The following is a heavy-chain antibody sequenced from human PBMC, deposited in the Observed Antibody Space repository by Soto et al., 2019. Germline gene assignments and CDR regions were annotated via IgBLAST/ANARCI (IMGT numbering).Heavy chain of an antibody. J-gene: IGHJ5*02. CDR3: ARQKPRATSQFFGWFDP. D-gene: IGHD3-10*01. Sequence: PSETLSLTCAVSRGTISSSTYFWGWILHPPGRGLEWIGSIYYTGSAYYSPSLESRVTLSVDTSKNQFSLTLSSVTAADTAVYYCARQKPRATSQFFGWFDPWGQGILVTVSS. CDR1: RGTISSSTYF. CDR2: IYYTGSA. V-gene: IGHV4-39*01.